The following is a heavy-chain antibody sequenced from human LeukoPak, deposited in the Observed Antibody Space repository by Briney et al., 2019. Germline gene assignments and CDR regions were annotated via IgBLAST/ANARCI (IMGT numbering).Heavy chain of an antibody. J-gene: IGHJ4*02. Sequence: SETLSLTCAVYSGSFSGYYWSWIRQPPGKGLEWIGEINHSGSTNYNPSLKSRVTISVDTSKNQFSLKLSSVTAADTAVYYCARGRSIAALTTFDYWGQGTLVTVSS. CDR2: INHSGST. V-gene: IGHV4-34*01. CDR3: ARGRSIAALTTFDY. CDR1: SGSFSGYY. D-gene: IGHD6-6*01.